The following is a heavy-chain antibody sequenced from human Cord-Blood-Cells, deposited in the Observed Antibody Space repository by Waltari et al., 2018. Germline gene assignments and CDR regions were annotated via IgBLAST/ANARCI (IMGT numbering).Heavy chain of an antibody. D-gene: IGHD3-10*01. V-gene: IGHV4-34*01. J-gene: IGHJ4*02. CDR2: INHSGST. CDR3: ARGLRITMVRGVIPFDY. CDR1: GGSFSGYY. Sequence: QVQLQQWGAGLLKPSETLSLTCAVYGGSFSGYYWSWIRPPPGKGLEWIGEINHSGSTNYNPSLKSRVTISVDTSKNQFSLKLSSVTAADTAVYYCARGLRITMVRGVIPFDYWGQGTLVTVSS.